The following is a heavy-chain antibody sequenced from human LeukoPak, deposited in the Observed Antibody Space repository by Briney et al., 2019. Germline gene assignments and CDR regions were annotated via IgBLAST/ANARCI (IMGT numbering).Heavy chain of an antibody. J-gene: IGHJ4*02. CDR1: GGSFSGYY. CDR3: ARLGYSYDY. V-gene: IGHV4-34*01. D-gene: IGHD5-18*01. Sequence: PSETLSLTCAVYGGSFSGYYWSWIRQPPGKGLGWIGEINHSGSTNYNPSLKSRVTISVDTSKNQFSLKLSSVTAADTAVYYCARLGYSYDYWGQGTLVTVSS. CDR2: INHSGST.